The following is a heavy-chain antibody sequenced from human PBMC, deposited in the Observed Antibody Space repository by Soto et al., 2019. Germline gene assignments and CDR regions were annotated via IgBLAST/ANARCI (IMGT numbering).Heavy chain of an antibody. J-gene: IGHJ4*02. CDR3: AKGGQSYDY. D-gene: IGHD3-10*01. Sequence: GVSLRLSCAASGFTFSTYAMSWVRQAPGKGLEWVSAISTSVGSTYYTDSAKGRFTISRDNSKNTLYLQMNSLRAEDTAVYYCAKGGQSYDYWGQGTLVTVSS. V-gene: IGHV3-23*01. CDR2: ISTSVGST. CDR1: GFTFSTYA.